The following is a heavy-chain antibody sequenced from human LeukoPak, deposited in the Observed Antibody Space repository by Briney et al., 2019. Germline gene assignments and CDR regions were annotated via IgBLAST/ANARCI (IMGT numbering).Heavy chain of an antibody. D-gene: IGHD3-16*01. CDR2: IYSGGTT. CDR1: GFTVSSNH. J-gene: IGHJ4*02. Sequence: GGSLRLSCAASGFTVSSNHMNWVRQAPGKGLEWVSVIYSGGTTSYADSVKGRFTISRDTSKNTLYLQVNSLRAEDTAVYYCARRVIGDYFDYWGQGTLVTVSS. V-gene: IGHV3-53*01. CDR3: ARRVIGDYFDY.